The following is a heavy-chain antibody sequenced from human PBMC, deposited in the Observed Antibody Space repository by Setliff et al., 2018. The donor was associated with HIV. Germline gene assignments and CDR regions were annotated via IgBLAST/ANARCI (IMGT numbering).Heavy chain of an antibody. V-gene: IGHV3-23*01. Sequence: GGSLRLSCAPSGFTFGSYAMSWVRQAPGKGLEWVSVISGSGDSTFYADSLKGRFTISRANSKNTLYLQMNSLRAEDTAVYYCAKTLPTLYPPHDYYFAMDVWGPGTTVTVS. D-gene: IGHD2-15*01. CDR1: GFTFGSYA. J-gene: IGHJ6*02. CDR2: ISGSGDST. CDR3: AKTLPTLYPPHDYYFAMDV.